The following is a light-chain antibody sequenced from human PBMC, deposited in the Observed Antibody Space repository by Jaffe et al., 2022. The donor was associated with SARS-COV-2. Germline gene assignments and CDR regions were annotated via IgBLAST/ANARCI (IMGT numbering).Light chain of an antibody. Sequence: QTVVTQEPSFSVSPGGTVTLTCGLTSGSVSTTYYPSWYQQTPGQAPRTLIYSTNTRSSGVPDRFSGSILGNKAALTITGAQARDESDYYCVLYMGRGTWVFGGGTKLTVL. J-gene: IGLJ3*02. V-gene: IGLV8-61*01. CDR3: VLYMGRGTWV. CDR2: STN. CDR1: SGSVSTTYY.